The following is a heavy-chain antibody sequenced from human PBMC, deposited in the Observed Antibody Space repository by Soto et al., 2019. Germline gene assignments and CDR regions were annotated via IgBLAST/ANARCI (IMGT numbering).Heavy chain of an antibody. CDR1: GGSISSRIYY. CDR3: ARHLGSGCYYNWFDP. Sequence: ASETLSLTCTVSGGSISSRIYYWTWLRQHPGKTQEWIGYIYYSGTNYYNSSLKSRITRSIASSKHQFFRNLSYVTAADTAVYYSARHLGSGCYYNWFDPWGQGTLVTVSS. D-gene: IGHD3-10*01. V-gene: IGHV4-31*03. CDR2: IYYSGTN. J-gene: IGHJ5*02.